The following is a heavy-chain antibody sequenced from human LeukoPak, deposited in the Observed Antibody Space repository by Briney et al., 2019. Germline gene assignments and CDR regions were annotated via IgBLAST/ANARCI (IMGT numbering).Heavy chain of an antibody. CDR2: ISSSGSTI. J-gene: IGHJ6*04. Sequence: GRSLRLSCAASGFTFSSYEMNWVRQAPGKGLEWVSYISSSGSTIYYADSVKGRFTISRDNAKNSLYLQMNSLRAEDTAVYYCAELGITMIGGVWGIGTTVTISS. V-gene: IGHV3-48*03. D-gene: IGHD3-10*02. CDR1: GFTFSSYE. CDR3: AELGITMIGGV.